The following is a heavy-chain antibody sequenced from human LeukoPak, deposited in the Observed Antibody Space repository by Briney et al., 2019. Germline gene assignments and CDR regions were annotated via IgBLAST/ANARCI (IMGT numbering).Heavy chain of an antibody. CDR2: ISSSGSTI. CDR3: ARPFYYYDSGGMGYYFDY. J-gene: IGHJ4*02. V-gene: IGHV3-48*03. D-gene: IGHD3-22*01. CDR1: GFTFSSYE. Sequence: GGSLRLSCAASGFTFSSYEMNWVRQAPGKGLEWVSYISSSGSTIYYADSVKGRFTISRDNAKNSLYLQMNSLRAEDTAVYYCARPFYYYDSGGMGYYFDYWGQGTLVTVSS.